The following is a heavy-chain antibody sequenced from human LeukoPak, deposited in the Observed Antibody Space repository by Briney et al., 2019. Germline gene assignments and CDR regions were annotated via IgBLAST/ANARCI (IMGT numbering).Heavy chain of an antibody. D-gene: IGHD3-10*01. V-gene: IGHV4-59*08. CDR2: ISYTGTT. Sequence: PSETLSLTCSVSGGSINGYSWTWIRQPPGMRLEWVGHISYTGTTNYNPSLTTRVAISVDTSKSQFSLKLTSVTAADTGMYFCARLGGNWNSPGRDYWGQGTLVTVSS. CDR1: GGSINGYS. CDR3: ARLGGNWNSPGRDY. J-gene: IGHJ4*02.